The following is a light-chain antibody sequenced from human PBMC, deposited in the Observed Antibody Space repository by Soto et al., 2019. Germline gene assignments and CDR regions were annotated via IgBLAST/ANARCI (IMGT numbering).Light chain of an antibody. J-gene: IGKJ4*01. CDR2: SAS. V-gene: IGKV3D-15*01. CDR3: QQYNNWPPLT. CDR1: QSISTK. Sequence: IVMTQSPATLSVSPGERATLSCRASQSISTKLAWYQQKPGQAPRLLIYSASTRATGTPARFSGSGSGTEFTLTISRLQSEDFAVYYCQQYNNWPPLTFGGGTKVDIK.